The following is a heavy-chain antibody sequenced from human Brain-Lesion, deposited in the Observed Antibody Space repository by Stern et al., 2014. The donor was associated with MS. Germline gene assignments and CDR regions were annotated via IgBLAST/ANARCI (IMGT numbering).Heavy chain of an antibody. D-gene: IGHD3-16*01. V-gene: IGHV5-10-1*01. CDR1: GYSFTSDW. J-gene: IGHJ4*02. Sequence: QLVESGAEVKKPVESLRISCQGSGYSFTSDWISWVRQMPGKGLEWMGRIDPSDSNPNYSPSFQGHVTISADKSINTAYLDWRSLKASDTAMYYCARHMGEGLSIDYWGQGTLVTVSS. CDR3: ARHMGEGLSIDY. CDR2: IDPSDSNP.